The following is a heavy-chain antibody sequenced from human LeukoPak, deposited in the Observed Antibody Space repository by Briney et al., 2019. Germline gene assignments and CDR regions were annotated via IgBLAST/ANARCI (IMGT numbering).Heavy chain of an antibody. D-gene: IGHD2/OR15-2a*01. CDR1: GGSFSGYY. V-gene: IGHV4-34*01. Sequence: SETPSLTCAVYGGSFSGYYWSWIRQPPGKGLEWIGSIYHSGSTYYNPSLKSRVTISVDTSKNQFSLKLSSVTAADTAVYYCARDTSGPSLYYYYYMDVWGKGTTVTISS. J-gene: IGHJ6*03. CDR2: IYHSGST. CDR3: ARDTSGPSLYYYYYMDV.